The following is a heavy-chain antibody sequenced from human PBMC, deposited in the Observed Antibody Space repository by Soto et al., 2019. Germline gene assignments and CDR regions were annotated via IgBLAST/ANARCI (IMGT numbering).Heavy chain of an antibody. CDR3: ARTSQRSYYYYYMDV. V-gene: IGHV4-59*08. J-gene: IGHJ6*03. CDR1: GGSISSYY. D-gene: IGHD4-17*01. CDR2: IYYSGST. Sequence: PSETLSLTCTVSGGSISSYYWRWIRQPPGKGLEWIGYIYYSGSTNYNPSLKSRVTISVDTSKNQFSLKLSSVTAADTAVYYCARTSQRSYYYYYMDVWGKGTTVTVSS.